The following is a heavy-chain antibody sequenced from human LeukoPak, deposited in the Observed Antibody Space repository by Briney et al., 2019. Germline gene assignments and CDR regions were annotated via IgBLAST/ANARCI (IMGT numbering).Heavy chain of an antibody. Sequence: GGSLRLSCAASGFTFSSYGRHWVRQAPGKGLEWVAVISYDGSNKYYADSVKGRFTISRDNSKNTLYLRTNSLRAEDTAVYYCAKSRSYSGSSPGDYWGQGTLVTVSS. V-gene: IGHV3-30*18. J-gene: IGHJ4*02. CDR1: GFTFSSYG. D-gene: IGHD1-26*01. CDR2: ISYDGSNK. CDR3: AKSRSYSGSSPGDY.